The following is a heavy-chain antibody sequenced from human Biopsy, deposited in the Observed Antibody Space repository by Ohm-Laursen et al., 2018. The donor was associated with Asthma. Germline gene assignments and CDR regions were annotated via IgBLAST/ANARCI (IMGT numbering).Heavy chain of an antibody. CDR3: ARGQKSAGDRWFDP. Sequence: DSVKVSCKASGYPFIGHHIHWMRQAPGQGLEWMGRINPNSGAKNYAQKFQGRVTMTRDTSISTAYMEVSRLRSDDTAVYYCARGQKSAGDRWFDPWGQGTLVTVSS. CDR1: GYPFIGHH. CDR2: INPNSGAK. D-gene: IGHD6-13*01. J-gene: IGHJ5*02. V-gene: IGHV1-2*06.